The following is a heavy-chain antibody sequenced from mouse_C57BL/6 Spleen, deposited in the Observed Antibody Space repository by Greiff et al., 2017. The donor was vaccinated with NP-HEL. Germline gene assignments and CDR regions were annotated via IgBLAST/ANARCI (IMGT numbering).Heavy chain of an antibody. Sequence: VKLMESGAELVKPGASVKMSCKASGYTFTTYPIEWMKQNHGKSLEWIGNFHPYNDDTKYNEKFKGKATLTVEKSSSTVYLELSRLTSDDSAVYYCARGYYGSRTYYFDYWGQGTTLTVSS. J-gene: IGHJ2*01. CDR2: FHPYNDDT. D-gene: IGHD1-1*01. CDR3: ARGYYGSRTYYFDY. CDR1: GYTFTTYP. V-gene: IGHV1-47*01.